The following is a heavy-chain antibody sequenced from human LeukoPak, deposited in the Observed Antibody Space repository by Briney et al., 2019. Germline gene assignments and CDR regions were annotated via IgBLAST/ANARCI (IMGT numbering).Heavy chain of an antibody. CDR3: ARASNGDEWELLRWFDP. Sequence: GASVKVSCKASGYTFTSYGISWVRQAPGQGLEWMGWISAYNGNTNYAQKLQGRVTMTTDTSTSTAYMELRSLRSDDTAVYYCARASNGDEWELLRWFDPWGQGTLVTVSS. D-gene: IGHD1-26*01. CDR1: GYTFTSYG. V-gene: IGHV1-18*01. CDR2: ISAYNGNT. J-gene: IGHJ5*02.